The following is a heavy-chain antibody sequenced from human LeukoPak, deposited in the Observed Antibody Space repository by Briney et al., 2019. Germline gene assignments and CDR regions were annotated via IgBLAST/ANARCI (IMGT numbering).Heavy chain of an antibody. J-gene: IGHJ5*02. CDR2: INHSGST. CDR3: ARVRCSSTSCYRSYWFDP. D-gene: IGHD2-2*01. CDR1: GGSFSGYY. Sequence: SETLSLTCAVYGGSFSGYYWSWIRQPPGKGLEWIGEINHSGSTSYNPSLKSRVTISVDTSKNQFSLKLSSVTAADTAVYYCARVRCSSTSCYRSYWFDPWGQGTLVTVSS. V-gene: IGHV4-34*01.